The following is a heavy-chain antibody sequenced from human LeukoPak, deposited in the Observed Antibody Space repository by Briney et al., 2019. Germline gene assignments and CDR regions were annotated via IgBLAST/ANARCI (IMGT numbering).Heavy chain of an antibody. J-gene: IGHJ4*02. D-gene: IGHD3-10*01. Sequence: GGSLRLSCAASGFTFSNAWMSWVRQAPGKGLEWVGRIKSKTDGGTTDYAAPVKGRFTISRDDSKNTLYLQMNSLRAEDTAVYYCARDLIYGSGEYWGQGTLVTVSS. CDR2: IKSKTDGGTT. CDR3: ARDLIYGSGEY. V-gene: IGHV3-15*01. CDR1: GFTFSNAW.